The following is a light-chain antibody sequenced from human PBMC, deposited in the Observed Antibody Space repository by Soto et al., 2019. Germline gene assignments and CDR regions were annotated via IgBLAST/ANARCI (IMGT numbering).Light chain of an antibody. Sequence: QSALTQPASVTGSPGQSITISCTGTSSDVGLYDYVSWYQQYPGKVPKLIIYEVSNRPSGISDRFSGSKSGNTASLTISRLQSEDEADYYCRSYTSSDSYVFATGTKVTVL. CDR3: RSYTSSDSYV. J-gene: IGLJ1*01. V-gene: IGLV2-14*01. CDR1: SSDVGLYDY. CDR2: EVS.